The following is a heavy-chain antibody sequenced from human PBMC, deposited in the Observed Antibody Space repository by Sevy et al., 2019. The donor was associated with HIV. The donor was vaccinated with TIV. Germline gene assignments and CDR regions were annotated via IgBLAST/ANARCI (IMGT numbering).Heavy chain of an antibody. D-gene: IGHD3-22*01. CDR1: GFTVSGYY. V-gene: IGHV3-66*01. CDR3: ARDRYYDASAYYYYYYGMDV. J-gene: IGHJ6*02. Sequence: GGSLRLSCEASGFTVSGYYMAWVRLAPGKGLEWVSLIDSGGSTYYADSVKGRFTISRDNAKNTLYLQMNPLRAEDTTVYFCARDRYYDASAYYYYYYGMDVWGQGTTVTVSS. CDR2: IDSGGST.